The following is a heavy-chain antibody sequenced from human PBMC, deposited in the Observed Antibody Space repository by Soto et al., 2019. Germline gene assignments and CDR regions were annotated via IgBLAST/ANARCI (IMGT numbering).Heavy chain of an antibody. D-gene: IGHD6-19*01. CDR3: ARIVRSGWPRNFDY. CDR1: GCSLSSSSYY. V-gene: IGHV4-39*01. CDR2: IYYSGST. Sequence: SGTPSLPCTFSGCSLSSSSYYLGWVRPPPGKGLEWIGSIYYSGSTYYNPSLKSRVTISVDTSKNQFSLKLSSVTAADTAVYYCARIVRSGWPRNFDYWGQGTLVTVSS. J-gene: IGHJ4*02.